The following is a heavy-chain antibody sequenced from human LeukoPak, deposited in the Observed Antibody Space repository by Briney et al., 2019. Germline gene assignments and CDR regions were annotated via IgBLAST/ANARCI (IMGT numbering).Heavy chain of an antibody. CDR2: IYHSGST. J-gene: IGHJ4*02. CDR1: GGSISSRSYY. D-gene: IGHD6-19*01. CDR3: ARGTRSGWYGNFDY. V-gene: IGHV4-39*07. Sequence: SETLSLTCTVSGGSISSRSYYWSWIRQPPGKGLEWIGTIYHSGSTYYNPSLRSRVTISVDTSKNQFSLKLSSVTAADTAVYYCARGTRSGWYGNFDYWGQGTLVTVSS.